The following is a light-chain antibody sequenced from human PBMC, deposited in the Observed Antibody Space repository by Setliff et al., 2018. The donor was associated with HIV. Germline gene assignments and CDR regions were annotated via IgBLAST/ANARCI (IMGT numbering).Light chain of an antibody. CDR2: EVS. Sequence: QSALTQPASVSGSPGQSITISCTGTSSDIGGYNYVSWYQVLPGKAPKVLIYEVSNRPSGISNRFSGSKSGNTASLTISGLQAEDEADYYCSSYRGTPEEVFGTGTKVTVL. J-gene: IGLJ1*01. CDR3: SSYRGTPEEV. CDR1: SSDIGGYNY. V-gene: IGLV2-14*01.